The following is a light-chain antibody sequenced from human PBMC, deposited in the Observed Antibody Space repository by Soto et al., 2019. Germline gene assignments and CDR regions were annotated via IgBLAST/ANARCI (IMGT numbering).Light chain of an antibody. Sequence: QPVLTQPPSASGTPGQRVTISCSGSSSSIGSNYVYWYQQLPGTAPKLLIYSDNQRPSGVPDRFSGSKSGTSASLAISGLQSEDEADYYCAAWDDSLSGRVFGGGTKLTVL. CDR3: AAWDDSLSGRV. J-gene: IGLJ3*02. CDR2: SDN. CDR1: SSSIGSNY. V-gene: IGLV1-47*02.